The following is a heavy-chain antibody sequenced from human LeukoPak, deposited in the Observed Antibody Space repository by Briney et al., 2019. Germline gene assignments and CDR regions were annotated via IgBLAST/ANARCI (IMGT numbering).Heavy chain of an antibody. CDR2: IYTSGST. J-gene: IGHJ3*02. Sequence: SETLSLTCTVSGGSISSYYWSWIRQPAGKGLEWIGCIYTSGSTNYNPSLKSRVTMSVDTSKNQFSLKLSSVTAADTAVYYCARGGLNYDFWSGYYSAFDIWGQGTMVAVSS. V-gene: IGHV4-4*07. CDR3: ARGGLNYDFWSGYYSAFDI. CDR1: GGSISSYY. D-gene: IGHD3-3*01.